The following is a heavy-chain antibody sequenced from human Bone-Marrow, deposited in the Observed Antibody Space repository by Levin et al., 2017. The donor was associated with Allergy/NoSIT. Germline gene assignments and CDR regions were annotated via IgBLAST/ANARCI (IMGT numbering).Heavy chain of an antibody. V-gene: IGHV4-31*03. CDR2: VSYSGIT. CDR1: GGSISSGIYF. D-gene: IGHD3-3*01. CDR3: ARGITVFGVVLAVNDAFDV. J-gene: IGHJ3*01. Sequence: SETLSLTCTVSGGSISSGIYFWSWVRQLPGKGLEWIGYVSYSGITFYNQSLKSRVTISGDTSKNLFSLTLNSVTAAETAIYYCARGITVFGVVLAVNDAFDVWGQGTMVTVSS.